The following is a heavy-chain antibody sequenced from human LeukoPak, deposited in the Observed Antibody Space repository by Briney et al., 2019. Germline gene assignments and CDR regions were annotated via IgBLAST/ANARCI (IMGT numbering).Heavy chain of an antibody. CDR2: IYSGGST. J-gene: IGHJ6*02. V-gene: IGHV3-53*01. CDR1: GFTFSSYA. D-gene: IGHD4-11*01. CDR3: ARDRIYSNYDYYGMDV. Sequence: GGSLRLTCAASGFTFSSYAMSWVRQAPGKGLEWVSVIYSGGSTYYADSVKGRFTISRDNSKNTLYLQMNSLRAEDTAVYYCARDRIYSNYDYYGMDVWGQGTTVTVSS.